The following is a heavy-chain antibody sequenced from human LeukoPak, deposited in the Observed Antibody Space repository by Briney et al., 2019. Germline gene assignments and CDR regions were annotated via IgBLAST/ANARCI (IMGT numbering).Heavy chain of an antibody. CDR3: ARGKNTYYYYMDV. J-gene: IGHJ6*03. CDR2: IYYSGST. CDR1: GGSLSSGGYS. V-gene: IGHV4-30-4*07. Sequence: SETLSLTCAVSGGSLSSGGYSWSWIRQPPGKGLEWIGYIYYSGSTYYNPSLKSRVTISVDTSKNQFSLKLSSVTAADTAVYYCARGKNTYYYYMDVWGKGTTVTVSS.